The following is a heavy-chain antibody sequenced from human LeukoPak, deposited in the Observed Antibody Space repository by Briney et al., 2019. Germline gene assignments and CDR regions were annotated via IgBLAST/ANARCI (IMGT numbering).Heavy chain of an antibody. J-gene: IGHJ4*02. V-gene: IGHV3-48*03. CDR1: GFTFSSYE. CDR3: ARFVSGIYESDY. D-gene: IGHD5/OR15-5a*01. Sequence: GGSLRLSCAASGFTFSSYEVNWVRQAPGKGLEGVSYISSSGSTIYYADSVKGRFTISRDNAKNSLYLQMNSLRAEDTAVYYCARFVSGIYESDYWGQGTLVTVSS. CDR2: ISSSGSTI.